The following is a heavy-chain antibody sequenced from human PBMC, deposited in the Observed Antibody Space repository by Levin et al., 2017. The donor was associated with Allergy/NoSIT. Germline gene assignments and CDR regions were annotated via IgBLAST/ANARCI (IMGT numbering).Heavy chain of an antibody. D-gene: IGHD3-16*02. CDR1: GFTFSSYA. CDR2: ISGSGGST. J-gene: IGHJ4*02. CDR3: AKDLEVHLGELSLYQSFDY. Sequence: PSGGSLRLSCAASGFTFSSYAMSWVRQAPGKGLEWVSAISGSGGSTYYADSVKGRFTISRDNSKNTLYLQMNSLRAEDTAVYYCAKDLEVHLGELSLYQSFDYWGQGTLVTVSS. V-gene: IGHV3-23*01.